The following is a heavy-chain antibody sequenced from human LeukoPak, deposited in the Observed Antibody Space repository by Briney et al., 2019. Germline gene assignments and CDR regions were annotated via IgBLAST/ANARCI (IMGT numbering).Heavy chain of an antibody. V-gene: IGHV1-2*02. CDR1: GYTFTGYH. CDR2: INPNSGGT. Sequence: GASVKVSCKASGYTFTGYHMHWVRQAPGQGLEWMGWINPNSGGTNYAQKFQGRVTMTRDTSISTAYMELSRLRSDDTAVYYCGYSSSWSNWFDPWGQGTLVTVSS. J-gene: IGHJ5*02. D-gene: IGHD6-13*01. CDR3: GYSSSWSNWFDP.